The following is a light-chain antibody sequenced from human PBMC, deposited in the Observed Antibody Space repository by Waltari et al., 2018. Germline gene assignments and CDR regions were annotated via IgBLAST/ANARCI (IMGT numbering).Light chain of an antibody. Sequence: DIQMTHSPSVLSASVGERVTITCRASQRISSYLNWYQMKSGKAPELLIYGVSTVQSGVPSRFSGSGFGTDFTLTISSLQPEDFATYYCQQTYNLITFGPGTKVDLK. V-gene: IGKV1-39*01. CDR3: QQTYNLIT. CDR1: QRISSY. CDR2: GVS. J-gene: IGKJ3*01.